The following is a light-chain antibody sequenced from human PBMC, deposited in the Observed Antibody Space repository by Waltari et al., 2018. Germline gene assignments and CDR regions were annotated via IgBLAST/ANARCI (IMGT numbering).Light chain of an antibody. J-gene: IGLJ1*01. CDR1: RSDIGTYHY. CDR3: CSYTRSSTYV. Sequence: QSALPQPASVSGSPGQSITSSCTGTRSDIGTYHYLSWYQQYPGKAPKLMIYDVNKRPSCVSDRFSGSKSGNTASLTISGLQAEDEADYYCCSYTRSSTYVFGTGTQVTVL. V-gene: IGLV2-14*01. CDR2: DVN.